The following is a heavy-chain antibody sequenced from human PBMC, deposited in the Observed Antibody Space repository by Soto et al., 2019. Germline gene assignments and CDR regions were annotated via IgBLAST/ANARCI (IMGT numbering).Heavy chain of an antibody. CDR1: GFTFSSYS. CDR3: ARDNDYIWGSYRPKNDAFDI. D-gene: IGHD3-16*02. CDR2: ISSSSSYI. J-gene: IGHJ3*02. V-gene: IGHV3-21*01. Sequence: PGGSLRLSCAASGFTFSSYSMNWVRQAPGKGLEWVSPISSSSSYIYYADSVKGRFTISRDNAKNSLYLQMNSLRAEDTAVYYCARDNDYIWGSYRPKNDAFDIWGQGTMVTVSS.